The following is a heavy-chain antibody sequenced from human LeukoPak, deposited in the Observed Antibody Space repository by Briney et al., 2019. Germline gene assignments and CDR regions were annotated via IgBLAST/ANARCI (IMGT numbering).Heavy chain of an antibody. CDR3: AKEGAVAVNGAFDI. CDR2: TSFDGGNK. D-gene: IGHD6-19*01. J-gene: IGHJ3*02. CDR1: GFIFSNHG. V-gene: IGHV3-30*18. Sequence: GGSLRLSCAASGFIFSNHGMHWVRQAPGKGLEWVAVTSFDGGNKYYADSVKGRFTISRDNSKNTLYLQMNSLRVEDTAVYYCAKEGAVAVNGAFDIWGQGTMVTVSS.